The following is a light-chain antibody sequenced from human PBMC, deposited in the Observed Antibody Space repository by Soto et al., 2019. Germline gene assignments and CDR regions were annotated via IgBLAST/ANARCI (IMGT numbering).Light chain of an antibody. Sequence: DIVMTQSPATLSVSPGERATLSCRASQSVSSNLAWYQQKPGQAPRLLIYGTYIRATGIPARFSGSGSGTEFTLTISSLQSEDFAVYYCQQYNNWPPLTFGGGTKVEIK. V-gene: IGKV3D-15*01. CDR1: QSVSSN. CDR2: GTY. J-gene: IGKJ4*01. CDR3: QQYNNWPPLT.